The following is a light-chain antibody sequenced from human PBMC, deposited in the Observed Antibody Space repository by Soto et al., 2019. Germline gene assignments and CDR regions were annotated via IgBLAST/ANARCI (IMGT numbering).Light chain of an antibody. CDR3: SAYTTISARV. CDR1: SSDVGAYNY. J-gene: IGLJ3*02. Sequence: QSALTQPASVSGSPGQSITISCTGTSSDVGAYNYVSWYQQHPGKAPKVMIYEVSNRPSGVSNRFSGSKSGNTASLTISGLQAEDEADYSCSAYTTISARVFGGGAKLTVL. CDR2: EVS. V-gene: IGLV2-14*01.